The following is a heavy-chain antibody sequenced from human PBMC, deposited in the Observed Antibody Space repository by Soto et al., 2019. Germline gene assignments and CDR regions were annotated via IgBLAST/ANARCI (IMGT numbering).Heavy chain of an antibody. V-gene: IGHV3-48*02. CDR2: ISTSATTI. CDR3: AREGTHHETRSGYYAGPSDL. CDR1: GFAFSSYS. D-gene: IGHD3-3*01. J-gene: IGHJ5*02. Sequence: EVQLVESGGGLVKPGGSLRLSCAASGFAFSSYSMNWFRQAPGKGLAWISYISTSATTIYYADSVRGRFTVSRDNGNNSLYRQMTSLRDEDTALYYCAREGTHHETRSGYYAGPSDLCGQGTLVTVSS.